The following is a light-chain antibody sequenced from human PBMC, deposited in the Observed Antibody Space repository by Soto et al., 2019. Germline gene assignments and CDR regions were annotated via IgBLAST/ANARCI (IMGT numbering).Light chain of an antibody. J-gene: IGKJ1*01. Sequence: DIQMTQSPSTLSASVGDRVTITCRASQSISSWLAWYQQKPRKAPKLLIYKASSLESGVPSRFSGSGSGADFTLTISSLQPEDFATYYCQQNFNFPRTFGQGTKVEIK. CDR2: KAS. V-gene: IGKV1-5*03. CDR1: QSISSW. CDR3: QQNFNFPRT.